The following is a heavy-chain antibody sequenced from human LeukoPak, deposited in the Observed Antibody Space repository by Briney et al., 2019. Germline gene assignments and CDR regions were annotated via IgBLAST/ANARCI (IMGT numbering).Heavy chain of an antibody. V-gene: IGHV3-21*01. D-gene: IGHD2-2*01. CDR2: ISSSSSYI. CDR3: ARDSGFDCSSTSCTLNGMDV. J-gene: IGHJ6*02. Sequence: GGSLRLSCAASGFTFSSYSMNWVRQAPGKGLEWVSSISSSSSYIYYADSVKGRFTISGDNAKNSLYLQMNSLRAEDTAVYYCARDSGFDCSSTSCTLNGMDVWGQGTTVTVSS. CDR1: GFTFSSYS.